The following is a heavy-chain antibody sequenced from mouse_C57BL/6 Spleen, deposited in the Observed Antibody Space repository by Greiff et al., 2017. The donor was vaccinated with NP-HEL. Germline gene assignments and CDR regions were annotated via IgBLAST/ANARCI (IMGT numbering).Heavy chain of an antibody. CDR2: IRLKSDNYAT. J-gene: IGHJ3*01. V-gene: IGHV6-3*01. CDR3: TRESGTAY. D-gene: IGHD4-1*01. CDR1: GFTFSNYW. Sequence: EVKLMESGGGLVQPGGSMKLSCVASGFTFSNYWMNWVRQSPEKGLEWVAQIRLKSDNYATHYAESVKGRFTISRDDSKSSVYLQMNNLRAEDTGIYYCTRESGTAYWGQGTLVTVSS.